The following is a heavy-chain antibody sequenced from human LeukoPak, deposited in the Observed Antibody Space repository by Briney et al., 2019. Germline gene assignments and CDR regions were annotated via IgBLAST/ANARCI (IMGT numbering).Heavy chain of an antibody. CDR2: INPSGGST. CDR3: ARGWGPAYYGDYVHVLDY. CDR1: GYTFTSYY. Sequence: ASVKVSCRASGYTFTSYYMHWVRQAPGQGLEWMGIINPSGGSTSYAQKFQGRVTMTRDTSTSTVYMELSSLRSEDTAVYYCARGWGPAYYGDYVHVLDYWGQGTLVTASS. D-gene: IGHD4-17*01. V-gene: IGHV1-46*01. J-gene: IGHJ4*02.